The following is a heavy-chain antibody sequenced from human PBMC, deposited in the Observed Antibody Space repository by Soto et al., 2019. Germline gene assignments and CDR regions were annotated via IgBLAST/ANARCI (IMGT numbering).Heavy chain of an antibody. V-gene: IGHV4-31*03. CDR2: INYSGST. J-gene: IGHJ5*02. CDR1: GGSFSSDGYN. D-gene: IGHD3-10*01. CDR3: ARYIGLGGSGSYSRYNCFYP. Sequence: SETLSLPCTVSGGSFSSDGYNWSWLRPHPGKGLEWIGYINYSGSTYYSPSLRCRVTRSVDTSKNQFSLKLSSVTAADTAVDYGARYIGLGGSGSYSRYNCFYPWGHGTLVTVSS.